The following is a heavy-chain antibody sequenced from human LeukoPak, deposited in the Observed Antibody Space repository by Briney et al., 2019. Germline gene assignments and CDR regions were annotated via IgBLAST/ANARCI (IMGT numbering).Heavy chain of an antibody. CDR1: GVSFSDYG. D-gene: IGHD3-10*01. J-gene: IGHJ4*02. CDR2: VRNDGSDK. V-gene: IGHV3-30*02. Sequence: GGSLRLSCAASGVSFSDYGMHWVRQAPGKGLEWVTLVRNDGSDKYYADSVKGRFTISRDNSKNTLYLQMNSLRPEDTAVYYCAKHYYGSGSQKYYFDYWGQGTLATVSS. CDR3: AKHYYGSGSQKYYFDY.